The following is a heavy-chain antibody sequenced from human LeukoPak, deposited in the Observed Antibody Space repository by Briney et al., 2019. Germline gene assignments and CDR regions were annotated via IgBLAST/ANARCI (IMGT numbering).Heavy chain of an antibody. Sequence: AASVKVSCKASGYTFTSYAMRWVRQAPGQRLEWMGWINVGNGNTKYSQKFQDRVTITRYTSASTAYMELSRLRSEDTAVYYCARALLYYYTSGSYYNGPFDYWGQGTLVTVSS. D-gene: IGHD3-10*01. V-gene: IGHV1-3*01. CDR1: GYTFTSYA. CDR2: INVGNGNT. CDR3: ARALLYYYTSGSYYNGPFDY. J-gene: IGHJ4*02.